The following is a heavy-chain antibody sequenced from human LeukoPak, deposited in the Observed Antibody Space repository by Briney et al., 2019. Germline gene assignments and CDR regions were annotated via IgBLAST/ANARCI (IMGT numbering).Heavy chain of an antibody. D-gene: IGHD3-10*01. Sequence: PSETLSLTCTVSGGSISSSSYSWGWIRQPPGKGLEWIGSIYYSGSTYYNPSLKSRVTISVDTSKNQFSLKLSSVTAADTAVYYCARSVVRGVTNWFDPWGQGTLVTVSS. V-gene: IGHV4-39*01. J-gene: IGHJ5*02. CDR2: IYYSGST. CDR3: ARSVVRGVTNWFDP. CDR1: GGSISSSSYS.